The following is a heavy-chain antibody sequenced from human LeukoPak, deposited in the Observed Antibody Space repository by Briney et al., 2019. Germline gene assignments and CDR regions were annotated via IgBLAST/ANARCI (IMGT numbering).Heavy chain of an antibody. D-gene: IGHD1-20*01. CDR1: GASFSGYY. CDR2: INHIGST. V-gene: IGHV4-34*01. CDR3: ARDPAQYHITGARRGWFDP. J-gene: IGHJ5*02. Sequence: SETLSLTCALYGASFSGYYWSWIRQPPGKGLEWMGEINHIGSTNYNPSLKSRVTISVDTSKNQFSLKLSSVTAADTAVYYCARDPAQYHITGARRGWFDPWGQGTLVTVSA.